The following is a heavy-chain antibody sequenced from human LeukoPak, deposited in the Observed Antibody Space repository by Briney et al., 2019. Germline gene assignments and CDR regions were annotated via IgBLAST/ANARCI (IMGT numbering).Heavy chain of an antibody. J-gene: IGHJ4*02. V-gene: IGHV4-38-2*02. Sequence: TSETLSLTCTVSGYSISSGYYWGWIRQPPGKGLEWIGSIYHSGSTYYNPSLKSRVTISVDTSKNQFSLELSSVTAADTAVYYCARDFLSVPFDYWGQGTLVTVSS. CDR2: IYHSGST. D-gene: IGHD2/OR15-2a*01. CDR3: ARDFLSVPFDY. CDR1: GYSISSGYY.